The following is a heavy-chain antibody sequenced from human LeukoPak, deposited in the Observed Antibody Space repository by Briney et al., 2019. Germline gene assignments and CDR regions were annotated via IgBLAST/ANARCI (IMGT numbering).Heavy chain of an antibody. CDR1: GYTFTSYD. CDR2: MNPNSGNT. CDR3: AREGFDV. V-gene: IGHV1-8*03. J-gene: IGHJ3*01. Sequence: ASVKVSCKASGYTFTSYDINWVRQATGQGLEWMAYMNPNSGNTGYAQTFQGRATITWNTSINTAYMELSSLRSDDTALYYCAREGFDVWGQGTVVTVSS.